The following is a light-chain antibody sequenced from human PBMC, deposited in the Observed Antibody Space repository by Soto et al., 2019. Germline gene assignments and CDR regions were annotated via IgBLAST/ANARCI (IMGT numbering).Light chain of an antibody. V-gene: IGKV3-20*01. CDR3: QQSCSSLWT. CDR2: DTS. CDR1: QSIGSDS. Sequence: EIVLTQSPGTLSLSPGQRATLSCRASQSIGSDSLAWYQQKPGQAPRLLIYDTSTRATGIPDRFGGSGSGTDFTLTISRLEPEDFAVYSCQQSCSSLWTFGQGTKVEIK. J-gene: IGKJ1*01.